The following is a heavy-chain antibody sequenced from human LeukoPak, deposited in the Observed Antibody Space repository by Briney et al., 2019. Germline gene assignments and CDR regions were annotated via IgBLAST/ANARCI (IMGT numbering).Heavy chain of an antibody. J-gene: IGHJ6*03. V-gene: IGHV3-74*01. Sequence: PGGSLRLPCEASGFIFSTYWMHWVRQVPGKGLEWVSRINSGGSSTNYADSVKGRFTISRDNAKNTLFLQMNSLRAEDTAVYYCARGPLTTWDYYYYYMDVWGKGTTVTVSS. D-gene: IGHD4-17*01. CDR1: GFIFSTYW. CDR2: INSGGSST. CDR3: ARGPLTTWDYYYYYMDV.